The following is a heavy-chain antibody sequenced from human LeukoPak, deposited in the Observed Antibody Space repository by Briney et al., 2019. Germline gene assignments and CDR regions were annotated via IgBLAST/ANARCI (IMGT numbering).Heavy chain of an antibody. CDR3: ARVKDSSGWYFDY. J-gene: IGHJ4*02. V-gene: IGHV6-1*01. Sequence: PSQTLSLTCAISGDSVSSNSGAWNWIRQSPSRGLEWLGRTYYRSKWYNDYAVSVESRITINPDTSKNQFSLQLNSVTPEDTAVYYCARVKDSSGWYFDYWGQGTLVTVSS. CDR1: GDSVSSNSGA. CDR2: TYYRSKWYN. D-gene: IGHD6-19*01.